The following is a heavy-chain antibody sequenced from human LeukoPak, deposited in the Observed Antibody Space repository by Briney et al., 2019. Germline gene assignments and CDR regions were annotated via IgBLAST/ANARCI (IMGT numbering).Heavy chain of an antibody. CDR3: ARMRSDQLLSLDYFDL. Sequence: ASVKVSCKASGYTFTSYCMHWVRQAPGQGLEWMGIINPSGGSTSYAQKFQGRVTMTRDMSTSTVYMELSSLRSEDTAVYYCARMRSDQLLSLDYFDLWGRGTLVTVSS. V-gene: IGHV1-46*01. CDR1: GYTFTSYC. D-gene: IGHD2-2*01. CDR2: INPSGGST. J-gene: IGHJ2*01.